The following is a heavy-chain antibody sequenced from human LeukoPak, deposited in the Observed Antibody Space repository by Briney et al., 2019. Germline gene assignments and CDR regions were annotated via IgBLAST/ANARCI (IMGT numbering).Heavy chain of an antibody. V-gene: IGHV1-18*01. CDR1: GYTFTCYG. J-gene: IGHJ6*02. D-gene: IGHD5-12*01. Sequence: ASVKVSCKASGYTFTCYGISWVRQAPGQGLEWMGWISAYNGNTNYAQKLQGRVTITTDTSTSTAYMELRSLRSDDTAVYYCARDTIVATIETTTNYYYGMDVWGQGTTVTVSS. CDR2: ISAYNGNT. CDR3: ARDTIVATIETTTNYYYGMDV.